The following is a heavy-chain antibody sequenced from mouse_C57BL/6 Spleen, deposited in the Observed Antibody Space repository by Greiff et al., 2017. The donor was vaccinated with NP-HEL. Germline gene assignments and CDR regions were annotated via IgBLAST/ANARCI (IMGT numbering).Heavy chain of an antibody. D-gene: IGHD2-10*01. J-gene: IGHJ2*01. CDR3: ARSYYGDY. V-gene: IGHV1-82*01. CDR2: IYPGDGDT. Sequence: QVQLQQSGPELVKPGASVKISCKASGYAFSSSWMNWVKQRPGKGLEWIGRIYPGDGDTNYNGKFKGKATLTADKSSSTAYMQLSSLTSEDSAVYFCARSYYGDYWGQGTTLTVSS. CDR1: GYAFSSSW.